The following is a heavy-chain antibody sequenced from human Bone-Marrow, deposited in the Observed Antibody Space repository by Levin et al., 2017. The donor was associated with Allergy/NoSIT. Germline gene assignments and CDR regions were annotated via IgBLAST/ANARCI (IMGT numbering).Heavy chain of an antibody. CDR3: TRGDDYGDYRGWFDP. CDR1: GFTFSSYT. CDR2: ISSGSNYI. V-gene: IGHV3-21*01. D-gene: IGHD4-17*01. Sequence: GESLKISCEGSGFTFSSYTMKWVRQAPGGGLEWVSSISSGSNYIYYADSVKGRFTISRDNAENSVYLQMNSLRAEDAAVYYCTRGDDYGDYRGWFDPWGQGVLVTVSS. J-gene: IGHJ5*02.